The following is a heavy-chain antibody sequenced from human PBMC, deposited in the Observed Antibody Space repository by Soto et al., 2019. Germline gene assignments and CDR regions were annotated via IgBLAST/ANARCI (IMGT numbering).Heavy chain of an antibody. CDR2: IPYDGSNK. CDR1: GFTFSSHA. D-gene: IGHD6-6*01. V-gene: IGHV3-30-3*01. Sequence: QVQVVESGGGVVQPGRSLRLSCAASGFTFSSHAMHWVRQAPGKGLEWVAVIPYDGSNKYYADSVKGRFTISRDNSKNPLYLQMNSLRGEDTAVYYCARVYSSSGAWLDPWGQGTLVTVSS. CDR3: ARVYSSSGAWLDP. J-gene: IGHJ5*02.